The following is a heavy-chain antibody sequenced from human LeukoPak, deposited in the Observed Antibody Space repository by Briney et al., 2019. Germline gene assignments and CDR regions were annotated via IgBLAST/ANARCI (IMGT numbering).Heavy chain of an antibody. D-gene: IGHD1-26*01. CDR3: ARDNSVGETAWWFDP. CDR1: GYSFTSFY. Sequence: ASVKVSCKASGYSFTSFYMHWVRQAPGQGLEWMGFINPSGSSAAYAQKFQGRLTMTRDMFTSTDYMELTSLTSDDTAVYYCARDNSVGETAWWFDPWGQGTLVTVSS. CDR2: INPSGSSA. J-gene: IGHJ5*02. V-gene: IGHV1-46*01.